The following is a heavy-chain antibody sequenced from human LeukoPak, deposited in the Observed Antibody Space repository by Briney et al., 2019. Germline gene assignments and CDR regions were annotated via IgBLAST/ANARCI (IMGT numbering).Heavy chain of an antibody. CDR2: ISSSSSYI. D-gene: IGHD3-22*01. Sequence: PGGSLRLSCAASGFTFSSYSMNWVRQAPGKGLEWVSSISSSSSYIYYADSVKGRFTISRDNAKNSLYLQMNSLRAEDTALYYCAKDFSDDSSGYYYDWGQGTLVTVSS. CDR1: GFTFSSYS. J-gene: IGHJ4*02. V-gene: IGHV3-21*04. CDR3: AKDFSDDSSGYYYD.